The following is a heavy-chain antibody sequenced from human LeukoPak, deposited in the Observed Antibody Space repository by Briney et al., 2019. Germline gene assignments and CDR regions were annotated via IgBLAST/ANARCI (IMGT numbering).Heavy chain of an antibody. Sequence: PGGSLRLSCAASGFTFSSYAMSWVRQAPGKGLEWVGRIKSKIDGGTTDYAAPVKGRFTISREDSKNTLYLQMNSLKTEDTGVYYCTTDRTYYDDSSAYYYGLDYWGQGTLVTVSS. D-gene: IGHD3-22*01. CDR1: GFTFSSYA. V-gene: IGHV3-15*01. CDR2: IKSKIDGGTT. J-gene: IGHJ4*02. CDR3: TTDRTYYDDSSAYYYGLDY.